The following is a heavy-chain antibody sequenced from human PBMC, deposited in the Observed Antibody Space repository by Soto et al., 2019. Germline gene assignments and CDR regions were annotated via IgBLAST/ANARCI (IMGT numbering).Heavy chain of an antibody. V-gene: IGHV3-20*04. CDR2: INWNGGST. J-gene: IGHJ4*02. D-gene: IGHD1-7*01. Sequence: PGGSLRLSCAASGFTFDDYGMSWVRQAPGKGLEWVSGINWNGGSTGYADSVKGRFTISRDNAKNSLYLQMNSLRAEDTALYYCASQLRGASRTGCAYWGQGTLVTVSS. CDR3: ASQLRGASRTGCAY. CDR1: GFTFDDYG.